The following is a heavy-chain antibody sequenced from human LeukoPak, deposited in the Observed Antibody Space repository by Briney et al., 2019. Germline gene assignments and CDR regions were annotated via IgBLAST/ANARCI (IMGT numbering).Heavy chain of an antibody. CDR1: GGIFSSYA. Sequence: ASVKVSCKASGGIFSSYAISWVRQAPGQGLEWMGGIIPIFGTANYAQKFQGRVTITADESTSTAYMELSSLRSEDTAVYYCARGLWFGELLHYGMDVWGKGTTVTVSS. J-gene: IGHJ6*04. CDR3: ARGLWFGELLHYGMDV. D-gene: IGHD3-10*01. CDR2: IIPIFGTA. V-gene: IGHV1-69*13.